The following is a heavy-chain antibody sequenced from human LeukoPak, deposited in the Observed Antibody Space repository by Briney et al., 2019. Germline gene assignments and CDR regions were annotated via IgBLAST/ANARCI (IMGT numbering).Heavy chain of an antibody. CDR3: AKERGSGSYYYYYYGMDV. Sequence: GGSLRLSCAASGFTFSSYAMSWVRQAPGKGLERVSAISGSGGSTYYADSVKGRFTISRDNSKNTLYLQMNSLRAEDTAVYYCAKERGSGSYYYYYYGMDVWGKGTTVTVSS. V-gene: IGHV3-23*01. J-gene: IGHJ6*04. CDR2: ISGSGGST. D-gene: IGHD3-10*01. CDR1: GFTFSSYA.